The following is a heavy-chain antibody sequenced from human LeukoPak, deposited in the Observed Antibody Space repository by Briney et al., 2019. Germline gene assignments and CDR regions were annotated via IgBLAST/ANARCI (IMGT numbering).Heavy chain of an antibody. CDR1: GDSISTSSYY. CDR2: IYYSGST. V-gene: IGHV4-39*01. J-gene: IGHJ4*02. D-gene: IGHD3-22*01. Sequence: SETLSLTCTVSGDSISTSSYYWGWIRQPPGTGLEWLGSIYYSGSTYYNPSLKSRVTISVDTSKNQFSLNLYSVTAADTAVFYCARSYYYDYRQIDYWGQGTLVTVSS. CDR3: ARSYYYDYRQIDY.